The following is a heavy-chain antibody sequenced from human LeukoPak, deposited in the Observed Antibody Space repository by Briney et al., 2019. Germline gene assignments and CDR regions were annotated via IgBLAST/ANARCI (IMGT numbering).Heavy chain of an antibody. CDR2: IKEDGSEK. CDR3: ARDLPTVDFDY. V-gene: IGHV3-7*01. Sequence: GGSLRLSCAASGFTFSSSWMSWVRQAPGKGLEWVANIKEDGSEKYYVDSVKGRFTISRDNARNSLYLQMNSLRAEDTAVYYCARDLPTVDFDYWGQGTLVTVSS. J-gene: IGHJ4*02. CDR1: GFTFSSSW. D-gene: IGHD2-15*01.